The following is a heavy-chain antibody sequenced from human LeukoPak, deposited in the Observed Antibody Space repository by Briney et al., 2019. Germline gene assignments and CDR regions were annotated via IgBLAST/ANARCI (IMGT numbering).Heavy chain of an antibody. CDR3: AKGSAAADSIYTFDI. J-gene: IGHJ3*02. CDR1: GFIFSSFD. Sequence: GGSLRLSCAASGFIFSSFDMSWVRQAPGKGLEWVSAISGSGSRTYYADSVKGRFTMSRDNSKNTLYLQLNSLRAEDTAVHYCAKGSAAADSIYTFDIWGRGTMLTVSS. CDR2: ISGSGSRT. D-gene: IGHD6-13*01. V-gene: IGHV3-23*01.